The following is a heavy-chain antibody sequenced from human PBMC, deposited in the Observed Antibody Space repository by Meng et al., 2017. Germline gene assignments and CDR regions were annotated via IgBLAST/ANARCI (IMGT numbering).Heavy chain of an antibody. J-gene: IGHJ5*02. V-gene: IGHV1-18*01. CDR1: GYTFTSYG. CDR2: ISAYNGNT. CDR3: ARTLLSSGYLGHWFDT. D-gene: IGHD3-22*01. Sequence: ASVKVSCKASGYTFTSYGISWVRQAPGQGLEWMGWISAYNGNTNYAQKLQGRVTMTTDTSTSTAYMELRSLRSDDTAVYYCARTLLSSGYLGHWFDTWGQGTLVTVSS.